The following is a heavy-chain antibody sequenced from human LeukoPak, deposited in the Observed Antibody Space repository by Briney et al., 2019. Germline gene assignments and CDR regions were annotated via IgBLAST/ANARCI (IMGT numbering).Heavy chain of an antibody. Sequence: ASVKVSCKASGYTFTSYYMHWVRQAPGQGLEWMGIINPSGGSTSYAQKFQGRVTMTRDTSTSTVYMELSSLRSEDTAVYYCARDRGVGATQLGAFDILGQGTMVTVSS. D-gene: IGHD1-26*01. CDR3: ARDRGVGATQLGAFDI. J-gene: IGHJ3*02. CDR1: GYTFTSYY. V-gene: IGHV1-46*01. CDR2: INPSGGST.